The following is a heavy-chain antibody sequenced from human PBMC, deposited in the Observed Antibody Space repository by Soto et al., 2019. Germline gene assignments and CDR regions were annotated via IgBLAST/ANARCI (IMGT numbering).Heavy chain of an antibody. CDR1: GYTFTGSY. D-gene: IGHD2-15*01. V-gene: IGHV1-2*02. CDR2: INPNSGGT. J-gene: IGHJ4*02. Sequence: QVQLVQSGAEVKKPGASVKVSCKASGYTFTGSYMHWVRQAPGQGLEGMGWINPNSGGTNYAQKFQGRVTMTRDTSISTAYMELSRLRSDDTAVYYCARVNVVVVAATREYYFDYWGQGTLVTVSS. CDR3: ARVNVVVVAATREYYFDY.